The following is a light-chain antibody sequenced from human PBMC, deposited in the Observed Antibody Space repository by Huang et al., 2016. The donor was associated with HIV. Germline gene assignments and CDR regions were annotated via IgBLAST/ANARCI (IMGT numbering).Light chain of an antibody. CDR1: QSVLSGNNKNY. CDR3: QQYFNPPVT. Sequence: DIVMTQSPDSLAVSLGERATINCKSSQSVLSGNNKNYLAWFQQKSGQPPKLLIYWASTRESGVPDRFSGSGSRTEFTLTINNLQPEDVAVYYCQQYFNPPVTFGPGTKVHVK. V-gene: IGKV4-1*01. CDR2: WAS. J-gene: IGKJ3*01.